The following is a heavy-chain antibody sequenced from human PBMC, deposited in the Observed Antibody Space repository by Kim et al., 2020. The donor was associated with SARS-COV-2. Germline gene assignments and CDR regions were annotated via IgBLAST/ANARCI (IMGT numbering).Heavy chain of an antibody. D-gene: IGHD3-10*01. V-gene: IGHV3-30-3*01. J-gene: IGHJ6*02. CDR3: ASGNYDGSVSLSDYYNGMDV. CDR2: ISYDGRNK. Sequence: GGSLRLSCAASGLSFDSAAMNWVRQAPGKGLEWVAVISYDGRNKEYADSVKGRFTISRDNPKSTLYLQMNSLRAEDTAVYYCASGNYDGSVSLSDYYNGMDVWGQGTTVTVSS. CDR1: GLSFDSAA.